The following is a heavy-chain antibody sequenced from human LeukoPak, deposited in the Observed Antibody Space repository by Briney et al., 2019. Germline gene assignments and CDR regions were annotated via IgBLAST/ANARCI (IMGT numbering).Heavy chain of an antibody. V-gene: IGHV3-23*01. CDR3: AKGQLWFGEFSYFDY. Sequence: GGSLRLSCEASGFTFSSYDMSWVRQAPGKGLEWVSVISGSGGSTDYADSVKGRFSISRDNSKNTLYLQMNSLRAEDTAVYYCAKGQLWFGEFSYFDYWGQGTLVTVFS. CDR2: ISGSGGST. D-gene: IGHD3-10*01. CDR1: GFTFSSYD. J-gene: IGHJ4*02.